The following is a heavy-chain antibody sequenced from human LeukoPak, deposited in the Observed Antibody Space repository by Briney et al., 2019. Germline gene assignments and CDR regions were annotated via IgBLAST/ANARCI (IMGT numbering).Heavy chain of an antibody. CDR2: INHSGST. D-gene: IGHD3-9*01. Sequence: SETLSLTCAVYGGSFSGYYWSWSRQPPGKGLEWIGEINHSGSTNYNPSLKSRVTISVDTSKNQFSLKLSSVTAADTAVYYCARGGGLRYFDWLPPDWFDPWGQGTLVTVSS. V-gene: IGHV4-34*01. CDR3: ARGGGLRYFDWLPPDWFDP. CDR1: GGSFSGYY. J-gene: IGHJ5*02.